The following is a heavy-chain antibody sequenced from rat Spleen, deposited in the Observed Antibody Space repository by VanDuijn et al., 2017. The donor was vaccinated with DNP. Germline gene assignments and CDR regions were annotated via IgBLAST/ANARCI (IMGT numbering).Heavy chain of an antibody. V-gene: IGHV2-32*01. CDR2: MWSDGDT. J-gene: IGHJ2*01. CDR1: GFSLSSYH. CDR3: ARDIGTTSFDY. D-gene: IGHD1-5*01. Sequence: QVQLKESGPGLVQPSQTLSLTCTVSGFSLSSYHVHWIRQSPRKGLEWMGVMWSDGDTSYNSGLKSRLSLSRDTAKSQLFSEMNSRQTEDKATYYCARDIGTTSFDYWGPGVMVAVSS.